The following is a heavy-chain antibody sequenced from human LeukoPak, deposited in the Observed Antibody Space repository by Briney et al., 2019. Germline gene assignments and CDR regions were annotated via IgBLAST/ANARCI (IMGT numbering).Heavy chain of an antibody. CDR1: GYTFTSYG. V-gene: IGHV1-69*13. CDR3: ATMTPNPTRFYY. J-gene: IGHJ4*02. D-gene: IGHD3-22*01. Sequence: SVKVSCKASGYTFTSYGIGWVRQAPGQGLEWMGGIIPIFGTANYAQQFQGRVTITADESTSTAYMERSSLRSEDTAVYYCATMTPNPTRFYYCGQGTLVTVSS. CDR2: IIPIFGTA.